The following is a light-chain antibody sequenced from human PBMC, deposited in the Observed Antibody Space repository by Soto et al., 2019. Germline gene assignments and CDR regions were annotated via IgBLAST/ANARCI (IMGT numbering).Light chain of an antibody. Sequence: DIQMTQSPSSLSASVGDRVAITCRASQDISNYLAWFQQKPGKVPKLLIHGASTLQSGVPSRFSGSGSGTDFTLTISSLQPEDVATYYCQKYNGAPRAFGQGTKVEIK. CDR3: QKYNGAPRA. CDR1: QDISNY. V-gene: IGKV1-27*01. CDR2: GAS. J-gene: IGKJ1*01.